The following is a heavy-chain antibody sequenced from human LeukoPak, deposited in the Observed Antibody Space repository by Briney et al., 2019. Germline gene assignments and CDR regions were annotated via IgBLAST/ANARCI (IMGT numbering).Heavy chain of an antibody. Sequence: PGGSLRLSCAASGFTVSSNYMSWVRQAPGKGPEWVSVIYSGGSTYYADSVKGRFTISRDNSKNTLYLQMNSLRAEDTAVYYCARVRGLPRYFDYWGQGTLVTVSS. D-gene: IGHD5-12*01. J-gene: IGHJ4*02. CDR3: ARVRGLPRYFDY. V-gene: IGHV3-53*01. CDR2: IYSGGST. CDR1: GFTVSSNY.